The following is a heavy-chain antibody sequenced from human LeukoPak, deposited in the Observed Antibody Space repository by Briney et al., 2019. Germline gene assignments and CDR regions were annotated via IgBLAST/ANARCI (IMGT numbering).Heavy chain of an antibody. CDR1: GGSISSNNW. CDR2: IYHDGST. J-gene: IGHJ4*02. D-gene: IGHD6-13*01. Sequence: SETLSLTCAVSGGSISSNNWWIWVRQSPEKGLEWIGEIYHDGSTNYNPSLKSRVTISMDKSKNQLSLKLNFVTAADTAVYYCARHAVSSRNFDYWGQGTLVTVSS. CDR3: ARHAVSSRNFDY. V-gene: IGHV4-4*02.